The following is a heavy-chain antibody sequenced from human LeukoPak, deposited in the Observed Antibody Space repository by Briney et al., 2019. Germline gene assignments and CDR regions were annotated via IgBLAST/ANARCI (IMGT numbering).Heavy chain of an antibody. V-gene: IGHV3-23*01. CDR1: GFTFSSYA. J-gene: IGHJ3*02. D-gene: IGHD3-10*01. CDR3: AKDRELWFGDFDALDI. CDR2: ISGSGGST. Sequence: GGSLRLSCAASGFTFSSYAMSWVRQAPGKGLEWVSAISGSGGSTYYADSVKGRFTVSRDNSKNTLYLQMNSLRAEDTAVYYCAKDRELWFGDFDALDIWGQGTMVTVSS.